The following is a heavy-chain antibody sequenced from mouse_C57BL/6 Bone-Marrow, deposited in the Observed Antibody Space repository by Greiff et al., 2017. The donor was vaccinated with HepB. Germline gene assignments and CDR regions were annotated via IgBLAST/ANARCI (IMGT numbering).Heavy chain of an antibody. Sequence: VHLVESGAELARPGASVKMSCKASGYTFTSYTMHWVKQRPGQGLEWIGYINPSSGYTKYNQKFKDKATLTADKSSSTAYMQLSSLTSEDSAVYYCVGYFDYWGQGTTLTVSS. J-gene: IGHJ2*01. V-gene: IGHV1-4*01. D-gene: IGHD2-14*01. CDR3: VGYFDY. CDR1: GYTFTSYT. CDR2: INPSSGYT.